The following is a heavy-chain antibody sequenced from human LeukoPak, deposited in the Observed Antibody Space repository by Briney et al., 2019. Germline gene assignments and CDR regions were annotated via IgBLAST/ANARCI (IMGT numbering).Heavy chain of an antibody. Sequence: WGSLRLSCAASGWTFSSYAMSWVRQAPGKGLEWVSAISGSGGSTYHADSVSGRLTISRDHSKTTLYLQMNSLRAEDTAVYYCAKESGIIWFGESLFDYWGQGTLVTVSS. V-gene: IGHV3-23*01. CDR2: ISGSGGST. D-gene: IGHD3-10*01. CDR1: GWTFSSYA. CDR3: AKESGIIWFGESLFDY. J-gene: IGHJ4*02.